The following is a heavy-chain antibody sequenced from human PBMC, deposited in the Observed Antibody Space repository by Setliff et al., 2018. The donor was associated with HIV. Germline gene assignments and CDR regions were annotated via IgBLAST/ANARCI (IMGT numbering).Heavy chain of an antibody. D-gene: IGHD2-15*01. CDR1: GGSFSGYY. Sequence: PSETLSLTCAVYGGSFSGYYWSWIRQPPGKGLEWIGEINHSGSTSYNPSLKSRVTISVDTSKNQFSLKLSSVTAADTAVYYCARDQGSPDYYYGMDVWGQGTTVTVSS. V-gene: IGHV4-34*01. J-gene: IGHJ6*02. CDR2: INHSGST. CDR3: ARDQGSPDYYYGMDV.